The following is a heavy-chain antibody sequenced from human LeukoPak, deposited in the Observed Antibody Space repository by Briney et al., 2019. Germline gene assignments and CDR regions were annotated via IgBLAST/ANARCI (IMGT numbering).Heavy chain of an antibody. D-gene: IGHD7-27*01. Sequence: ASVKVSSKASGYTFTSHDIDWVRQAPGQGLERMGWMNPNSGNTGYAQKFQGRVTMTSDTSVTTAYMELSSLAPEDTAVYFCARQLGRTNNWFDPWGQGTLVTVSS. V-gene: IGHV1-8*01. J-gene: IGHJ5*02. CDR1: GYTFTSHD. CDR2: MNPNSGNT. CDR3: ARQLGRTNNWFDP.